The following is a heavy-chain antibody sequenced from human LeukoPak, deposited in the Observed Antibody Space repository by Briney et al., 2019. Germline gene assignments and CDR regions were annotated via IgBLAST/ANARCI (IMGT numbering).Heavy chain of an antibody. Sequence: ASVKVSCKASGYTFTSYYMHWVRQAPGQGLEWMGIINPSGGSTSYAQKFQGRVTITRDTSTSTVYMELSSLRSEDTAVYYCATLGELSLFDYWGQGTLVTVSS. D-gene: IGHD3-10*01. J-gene: IGHJ4*02. V-gene: IGHV1-46*01. CDR3: ATLGELSLFDY. CDR2: INPSGGST. CDR1: GYTFTSYY.